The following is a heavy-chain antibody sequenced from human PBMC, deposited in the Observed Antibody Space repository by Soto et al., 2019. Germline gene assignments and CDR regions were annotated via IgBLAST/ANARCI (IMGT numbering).Heavy chain of an antibody. V-gene: IGHV3-15*01. CDR2: INNGGVS. Sequence: WPLRLFLTAAGFTLNTGWLASVRQAPGRGLQLVVRINNGGVSDYAARVRGRFIISRDDSKNTVYLHMNKLRTDETAVYYCATSRGGDECSSGIDLCGQGMDVGGRGTTGSVSS. D-gene: IGHD3-10*01. CDR3: ATSRGGDECSSGIDLCGQGMDV. J-gene: IGHJ6*02. CDR1: GFTLNTGW.